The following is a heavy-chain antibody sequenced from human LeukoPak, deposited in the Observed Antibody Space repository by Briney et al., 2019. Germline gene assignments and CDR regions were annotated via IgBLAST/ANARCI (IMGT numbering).Heavy chain of an antibody. Sequence: GGSLTLFCTPSAYTLSSYDVSGPRQSTGKGVEWVSDISDTGGNTYNADSVKGRFTISRDNCKNALYLQMNSLRAEDTAVFYCAKDREYSGSYRPGPTRYYYGMDVWGQGTTVTVSS. V-gene: IGHV3-23*01. D-gene: IGHD1-26*01. CDR1: AYTLSSYD. CDR3: AKDREYSGSYRPGPTRYYYGMDV. J-gene: IGHJ6*02. CDR2: ISDTGGNT.